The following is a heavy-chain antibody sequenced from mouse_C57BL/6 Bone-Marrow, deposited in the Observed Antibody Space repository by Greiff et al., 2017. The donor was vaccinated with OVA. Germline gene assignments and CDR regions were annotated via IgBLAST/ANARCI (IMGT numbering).Heavy chain of an antibody. Sequence: VQLQQSGAELVKPGASVKLSCKASGYTFTSYWMQWVKQRPGQGLEWIGEIDPSDSYTNYNQKFKGKATLTVDTSSSTAYMQLSSLTSEDSAVDYCARDGSRGFAYWGQGTLVTVSA. J-gene: IGHJ3*01. CDR3: ARDGSRGFAY. V-gene: IGHV1-50*01. D-gene: IGHD1-1*01. CDR1: GYTFTSYW. CDR2: IDPSDSYT.